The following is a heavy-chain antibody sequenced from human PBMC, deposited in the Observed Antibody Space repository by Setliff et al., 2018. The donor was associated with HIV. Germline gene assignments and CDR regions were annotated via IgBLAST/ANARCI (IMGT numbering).Heavy chain of an antibody. CDR1: GDSISSSSYY. CDR3: ARSKISGSNHETYGFDV. J-gene: IGHJ6*02. V-gene: IGHV4-39*07. Sequence: SETLSLTCIVSGDSISSSSYYWGWVRQPPGKGLGFIGIIHYTGTTYYSPSLRSRATISVDTSKNQFSVKLNSVTAADTAVYYCARSKISGSNHETYGFDVWGQGTTVTVSS. D-gene: IGHD1-26*01. CDR2: IHYTGTT.